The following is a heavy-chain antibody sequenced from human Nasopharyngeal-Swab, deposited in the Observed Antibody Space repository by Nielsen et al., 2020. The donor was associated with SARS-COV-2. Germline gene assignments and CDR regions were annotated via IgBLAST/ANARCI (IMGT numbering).Heavy chain of an antibody. CDR1: GGPISSYY. CDR2: IYYSGST. D-gene: IGHD3-3*01. J-gene: IGHJ4*02. CDR3: ARGSTRITIFGVVIPYFDY. V-gene: IGHV4-59*01. Sequence: SETLSLACTVSGGPISSYYWSWIRQPPGKGLEWIGYIYYSGSTNYNPSLKSRVTLSVDTSKNQFSLKLSSVTAADTAVYYCARGSTRITIFGVVIPYFDYWGQGTLVTVSS.